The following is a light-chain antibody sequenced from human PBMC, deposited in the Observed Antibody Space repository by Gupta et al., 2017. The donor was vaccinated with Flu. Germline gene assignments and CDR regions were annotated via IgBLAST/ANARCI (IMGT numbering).Light chain of an antibody. Sequence: EIVMTQSPATLSVSLGERATLSCRASQGVSNNLAWYQQKPGQAPRLLIYGASTRATGVPARFSGSGSGTEFTLTISGRQSEDFAVYYCQHEDDWLNIFGHGTTVDIK. CDR3: QHEDDWLNI. V-gene: IGKV3-15*01. J-gene: IGKJ3*01. CDR2: GAS. CDR1: QGVSNN.